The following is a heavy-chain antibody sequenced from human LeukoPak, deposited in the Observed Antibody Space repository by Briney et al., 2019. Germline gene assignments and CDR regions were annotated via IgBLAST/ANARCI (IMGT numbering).Heavy chain of an antibody. CDR2: IRSRAYGETT. J-gene: IGHJ6*04. CDR1: GHTFSDYY. D-gene: IGHD3-10*01. CDR3: SRADYYGTGSPISLDV. Sequence: PGGSLRLSCAASGHTFSDYYMSWVRLAPGKGLEWVGFIRSRAYGETTEYAASVKGRFTISRDDSKSIAYLQMNSLKTEDTAVCYCSRADYYGTGSPISLDVWGKGTTVTVSS. V-gene: IGHV3-49*04.